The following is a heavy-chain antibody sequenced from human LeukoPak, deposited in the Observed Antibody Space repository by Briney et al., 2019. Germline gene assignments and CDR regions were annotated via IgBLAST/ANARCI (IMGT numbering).Heavy chain of an antibody. Sequence: PSETLSLTCTVSGGSISSYYWSWIRQPPGKGLEWIGYIYYSGSTNYNPSLKSRVTISVDTSKNQFSLKLSSATAADTAVYYCARGDSSSWYSGYDYYYYMDVWGKGTTVTISS. CDR2: IYYSGST. V-gene: IGHV4-59*01. CDR3: ARGDSSSWYSGYDYYYYMDV. D-gene: IGHD6-13*01. J-gene: IGHJ6*03. CDR1: GGSISSYY.